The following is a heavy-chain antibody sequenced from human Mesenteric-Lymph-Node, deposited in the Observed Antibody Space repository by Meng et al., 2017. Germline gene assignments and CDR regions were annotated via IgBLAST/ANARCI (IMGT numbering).Heavy chain of an antibody. CDR3: ASARWDH. V-gene: IGHV4-34*12. Sequence: QVQLQQWGAGLLKPSETRSLTCGVYGASFSANYWSWVRQPPGKGXEWVGEIFHDGSTNYNPSLKSRLTISVDTSRNQFSLKMTSVTAADTAVYYCASARWDHWGQGTLVTVSS. D-gene: IGHD4-23*01. J-gene: IGHJ4*02. CDR1: GASFSANY. CDR2: IFHDGST.